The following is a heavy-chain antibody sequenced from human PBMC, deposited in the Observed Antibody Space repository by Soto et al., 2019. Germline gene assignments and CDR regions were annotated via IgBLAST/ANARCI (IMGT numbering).Heavy chain of an antibody. J-gene: IGHJ6*02. CDR2: IKSKTDGGTT. V-gene: IGHV3-15*01. D-gene: IGHD6-19*01. CDR1: GFTFSNAW. CDR3: AARSIAEADYYYYGMDV. Sequence: EVQLVESGGGLVKPGGSLRLSCAASGFTFSNAWMSWVRQAPGKGLEWVGRIKSKTDGGTTDYAAPVKGRFTISRDDSKNTLYLQMNSLKAEDTAVYYCAARSIAEADYYYYGMDVWGQGTTVTVSS.